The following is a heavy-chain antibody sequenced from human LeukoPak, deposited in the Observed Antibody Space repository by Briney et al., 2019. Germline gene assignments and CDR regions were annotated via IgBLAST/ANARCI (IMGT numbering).Heavy chain of an antibody. V-gene: IGHV3-48*01. D-gene: IGHD3-3*01. J-gene: IGHJ4*02. CDR3: GKSWRSGYLTFDY. CDR2: ITNSGNSR. Sequence: GGSLSLSCPASELTFSSYSMNWVGQAPGTELEWVLYITNSGNSRSYADSLTGRLTSSRDNSKNSLYLQMNGLRAEDTAGYYCGKSWRSGYLTFDYWGEGSLVTVS. CDR1: ELTFSSYS.